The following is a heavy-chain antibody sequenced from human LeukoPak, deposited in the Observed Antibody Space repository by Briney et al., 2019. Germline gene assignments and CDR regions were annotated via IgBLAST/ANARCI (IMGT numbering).Heavy chain of an antibody. CDR1: GFTFSSYS. CDR2: ISRSSSYK. J-gene: IGHJ4*02. D-gene: IGHD3-16*01. Sequence: PGGSLRLSCAASGFTFSSYSMNWVRQAPGKGLEWVSSISRSSSYKFYADSVKGRFTISRDNAKNSLYLLMNSLRAEDTAVYYCARGGVDYWGQGALVTVSS. V-gene: IGHV3-21*01. CDR3: ARGGVDY.